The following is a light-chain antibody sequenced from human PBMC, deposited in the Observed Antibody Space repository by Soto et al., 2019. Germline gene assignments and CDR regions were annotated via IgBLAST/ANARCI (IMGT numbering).Light chain of an antibody. CDR1: QNIGSW. V-gene: IGKV1-5*01. CDR3: QQYNTYWT. J-gene: IGKJ1*01. CDR2: DVS. Sequence: DIQMTQFPSTLSASVGDRVTITCRASQNIGSWLAWYQQKPGKAPKVLICDVSNLETGVPSRFSGSGSGTEFTLTISSLQPDDFATYYCQQYNTYWTFGQGTKVEIK.